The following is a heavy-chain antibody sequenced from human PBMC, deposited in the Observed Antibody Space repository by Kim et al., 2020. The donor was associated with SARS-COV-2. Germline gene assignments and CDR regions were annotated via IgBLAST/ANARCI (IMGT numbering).Heavy chain of an antibody. Sequence: GGSLRLSCAASGFTFSSYGTHWVRQAPGKGLEWVAVISYDGNNKFYADSVKGRFTISRDNSKNTLYLQMNSLRAEDTAVYYCAKDLAGVQLWLSGFDPWGQGTLAPSSS. D-gene: IGHD5-18*01. CDR2: ISYDGNNK. CDR3: AKDLAGVQLWLSGFDP. CDR1: GFTFSSYG. J-gene: IGHJ5*02. V-gene: IGHV3-30*18.